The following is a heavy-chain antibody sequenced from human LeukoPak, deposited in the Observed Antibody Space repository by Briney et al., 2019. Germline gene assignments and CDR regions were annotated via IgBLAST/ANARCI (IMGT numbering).Heavy chain of an antibody. Sequence: GGSLRLSCAASAFTFSRYSMNWVRQAPGKGLEWVSYISHTSTIIYYADSVKGRFTISRDNAKNSVYLQMSSLRDEDTAVYYCVRDRDWSFDYWGQGTLVTVS. D-gene: IGHD2-21*02. CDR1: AFTFSRYS. CDR2: ISHTSTII. J-gene: IGHJ4*02. V-gene: IGHV3-48*02. CDR3: VRDRDWSFDY.